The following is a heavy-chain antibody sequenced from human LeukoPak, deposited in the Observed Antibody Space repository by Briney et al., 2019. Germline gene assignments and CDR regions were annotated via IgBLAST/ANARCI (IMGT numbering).Heavy chain of an antibody. V-gene: IGHV3-7*01. D-gene: IGHD3-10*01. CDR2: IKQDGNEI. Sequence: GGSLRLSCAASGFTFRSYWMSWVRQAPGKGLEWVANIKQDGNEIYYVDSVKGRFTISRDNAKNSLYLQMNSLRAEDTAVYYCARLDNDGFFDYWGQGTLVTVSS. J-gene: IGHJ4*02. CDR1: GFTFRSYW. CDR3: ARLDNDGFFDY.